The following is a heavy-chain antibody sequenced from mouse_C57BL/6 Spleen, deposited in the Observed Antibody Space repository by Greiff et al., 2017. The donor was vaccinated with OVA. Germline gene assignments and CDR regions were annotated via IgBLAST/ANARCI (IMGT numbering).Heavy chain of an antibody. D-gene: IGHD1-1*02. CDR3: ARPHSGWWYMDY. J-gene: IGHJ2*01. CDR2: IYPSDSYT. V-gene: IGHV1-69*01. Sequence: QVQLLQPGAELVMPGASVKLSCKASGYTFTSYCMHWVKQRPGQGLEWIAKIYPSDSYTNSNQKFKGKSTLTVDKSSSTAYMQLSSLTSEDSAVYYCARPHSGWWYMDYWGQGTTLTVSS. CDR1: GYTFTSYC.